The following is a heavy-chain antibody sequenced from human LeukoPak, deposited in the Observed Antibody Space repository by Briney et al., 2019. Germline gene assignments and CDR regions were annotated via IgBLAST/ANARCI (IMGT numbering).Heavy chain of an antibody. V-gene: IGHV3-48*02. CDR2: IDTQSQTV. CDR3: AGGGDSGWAIGN. D-gene: IGHD6-19*01. J-gene: IGHJ4*02. Sequence: GGSLRLSCTVSGVSFNSFYMNWVRQAPGKGLEWISYIDTQSQTVYYADSMRGRFTISRDNAKNSLYLQINSLRDEDTALYYCAGGGDSGWAIGNWGQGTLVIVSS. CDR1: GVSFNSFY.